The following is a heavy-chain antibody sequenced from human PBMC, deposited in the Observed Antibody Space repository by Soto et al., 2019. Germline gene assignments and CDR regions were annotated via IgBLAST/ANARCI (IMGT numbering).Heavy chain of an antibody. Sequence: QVQLQESGPGLVKPSGTLSLTCAVSGGSISSSNWWSWVRQPPGKGLEWIGEIYHSGSTNYNPSLKRRGTISVDKSKTQFSLKLSSGTAADTAVYYCARAAMGGSSWPFDYWGQGTLVTVSS. CDR1: GGSISSSNW. CDR2: IYHSGST. D-gene: IGHD6-13*01. CDR3: ARAAMGGSSWPFDY. J-gene: IGHJ4*02. V-gene: IGHV4-4*02.